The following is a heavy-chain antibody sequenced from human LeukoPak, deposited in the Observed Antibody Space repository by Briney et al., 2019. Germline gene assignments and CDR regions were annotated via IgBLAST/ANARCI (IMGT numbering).Heavy chain of an antibody. CDR2: IIPIFGTA. CDR1: GYTFTSYG. Sequence: SVKVSCKASGYTFTSYGISWVRQAPGQGLEWMGGIIPIFGTANYAQKFQGRVTITADESTSTAYMELSSLRSEDTAVYYCASSGSYYTIDYWGQGTLVTVSS. V-gene: IGHV1-69*13. D-gene: IGHD3-10*01. J-gene: IGHJ4*02. CDR3: ASSGSYYTIDY.